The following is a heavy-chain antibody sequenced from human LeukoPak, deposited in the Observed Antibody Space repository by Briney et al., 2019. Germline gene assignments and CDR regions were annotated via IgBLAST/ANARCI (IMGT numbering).Heavy chain of an antibody. D-gene: IGHD2-15*01. CDR2: FYYGGST. Sequence: SETLSLTCTVSGGSISSSGYYWGWIRQPPGKGLEWIGSFYYGGSTYYDPPLRSRVAISVDTSNNQFSLKLSSVTAADTAEYYCARQRGYCSGGSCYSGWYFDLWGRGTLVTVSS. V-gene: IGHV4-39*01. J-gene: IGHJ2*01. CDR3: ARQRGYCSGGSCYSGWYFDL. CDR1: GGSISSSGYY.